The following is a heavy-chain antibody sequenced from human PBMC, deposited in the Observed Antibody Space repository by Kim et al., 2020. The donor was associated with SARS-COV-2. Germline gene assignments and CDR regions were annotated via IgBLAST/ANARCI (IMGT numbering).Heavy chain of an antibody. CDR3: AGGGQFYDILTGLGY. V-gene: IGHV4-59*01. CDR1: GGSISSYH. D-gene: IGHD3-9*01. Sequence: SETLSLTCAVFGGSISSYHWSWIRQAPGKGLEWVGYISPSGSPRYNPSLKSRISISLDTSKNEFSLNLDSVIAADTAVYYCAGGGQFYDILTGLGYWG. CDR2: ISPSGSP. J-gene: IGHJ4*01.